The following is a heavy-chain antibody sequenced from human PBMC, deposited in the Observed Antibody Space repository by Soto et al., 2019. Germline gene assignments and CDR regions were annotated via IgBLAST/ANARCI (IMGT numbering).Heavy chain of an antibody. V-gene: IGHV4-31*03. Sequence: SETLSLTCTVSGGSIRSGGYYWSWVLHNPRRGLEWIGNIYYSVNTYYNPSLKSRLTISVDTSKNHFSLNLSSVTAADTAVYYCARDRLMATAGTASHYFGLDVWGQGTPVTVSS. J-gene: IGHJ6*02. CDR3: ARDRLMATAGTASHYFGLDV. CDR1: GGSIRSGGYY. CDR2: IYYSVNT. D-gene: IGHD5-18*01.